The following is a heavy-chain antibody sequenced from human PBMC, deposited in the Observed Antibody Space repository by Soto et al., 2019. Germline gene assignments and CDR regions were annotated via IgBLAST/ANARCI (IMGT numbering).Heavy chain of an antibody. CDR3: VRGYSSSVDY. V-gene: IGHV6-1*01. D-gene: IGHD4-4*01. CDR2: TYYRSKWTN. J-gene: IGHJ4*02. CDR1: GDIVSSISAS. Sequence: SQTLSLTCAISGDIVSSISASWNWIRQSPSRGLEWLGRTYYRSKWTNDYAVSVKSRITINPDTSKNQFSLQLSSVTPEDTAMYYRVRGYSSSVDYWGQGTLVTVSS.